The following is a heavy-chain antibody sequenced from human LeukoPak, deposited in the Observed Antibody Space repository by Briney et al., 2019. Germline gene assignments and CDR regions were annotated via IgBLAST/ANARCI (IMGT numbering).Heavy chain of an antibody. J-gene: IGHJ4*02. CDR2: ISWNSGSI. Sequence: PGGSLRLSCAASGFTFDDYAMHWVRQAPGKGLEWVSGISWNSGSIGYADSVKGRFTISRDNAKNSLYLQMNSLRAEDTALYYCAKDPGDWGQGTLVTVSS. V-gene: IGHV3-9*01. CDR3: AKDPGD. CDR1: GFTFDDYA. D-gene: IGHD1-14*01.